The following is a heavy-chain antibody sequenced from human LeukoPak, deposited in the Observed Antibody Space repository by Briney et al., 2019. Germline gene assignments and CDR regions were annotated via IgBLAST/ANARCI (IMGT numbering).Heavy chain of an antibody. D-gene: IGHD2-21*01. CDR1: GFTFSSYS. J-gene: IGHJ4*02. V-gene: IGHV3-21*01. CDR2: ISSSSSYI. CDR3: ARSPVGTLGVCFDY. Sequence: KSGGSLRLSCAASGFTFSSYSMNWVRQAPGKGLEWVSSISSSSSYIYYADSVKGRFTISRDNAKNSLYLQMNSLRAEDTAVYYCARSPVGTLGVCFDYWGQGTLVTVSS.